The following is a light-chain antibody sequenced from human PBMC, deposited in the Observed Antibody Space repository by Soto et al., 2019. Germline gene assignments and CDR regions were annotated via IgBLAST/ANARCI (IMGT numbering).Light chain of an antibody. Sequence: DIQMTQSPSTLSASVGDRVTITCRASQSISSWLAWYQQKPGKAPKLLIYKASSLESGVPSRFSGSGSGTEFTLTISSLQPDDFATYYCQQGYSTPRTFGQGTKVDIK. J-gene: IGKJ1*01. CDR1: QSISSW. CDR3: QQGYSTPRT. V-gene: IGKV1-5*03. CDR2: KAS.